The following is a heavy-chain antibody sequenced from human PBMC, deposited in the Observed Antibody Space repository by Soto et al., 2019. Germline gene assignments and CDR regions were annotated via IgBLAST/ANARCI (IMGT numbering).Heavy chain of an antibody. CDR1: QFTFSSYA. CDR2: ISGTSDST. J-gene: IGHJ4*02. Sequence: PWESLRLSGAASQFTFSSYAMSWVRQSTGKGLECVSAISGTSDSTYYPDSVKGRFTISRDNSKNTLYLQMNSLRAEDTAVYYCARVLYGSGSYSDYWGQGALVTVSS. D-gene: IGHD3-10*01. CDR3: ARVLYGSGSYSDY. V-gene: IGHV3-23*01.